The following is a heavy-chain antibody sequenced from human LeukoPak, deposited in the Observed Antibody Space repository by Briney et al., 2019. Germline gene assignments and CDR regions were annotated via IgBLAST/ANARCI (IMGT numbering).Heavy chain of an antibody. Sequence: GGSLRLSCAASGFTFSSYTMNWVRQTPGKGLEWVSSISGSSSYIYYADSVKGRFTISRDNSRNTVFLQMNSLRGEDTAIYYCARVQGGGFRTADFWGQGTVGTVSS. CDR2: ISGSSSYI. D-gene: IGHD3-10*01. V-gene: IGHV3-21*01. CDR3: ARVQGGGFRTADF. J-gene: IGHJ4*02. CDR1: GFTFSSYT.